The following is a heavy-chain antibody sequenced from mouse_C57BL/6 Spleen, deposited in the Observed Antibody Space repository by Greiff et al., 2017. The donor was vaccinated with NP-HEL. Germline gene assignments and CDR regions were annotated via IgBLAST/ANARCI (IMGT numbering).Heavy chain of an antibody. CDR2: INPNNGGT. CDR1: GYTFTDYN. D-gene: IGHD2-4*01. Sequence: EVQLQQSGPELVKPGASVKMSCKASGYTFTDYNMHWVKQSHGKSLEWIGYINPNNGGTSYNQKFKGKATLTVNKSSSTAYMELRSLTSEDSAVYYCARSEGICYEYEDYAMDYWGQGASVTVSS. J-gene: IGHJ4*01. V-gene: IGHV1-22*01. CDR3: ARSEGICYEYEDYAMDY.